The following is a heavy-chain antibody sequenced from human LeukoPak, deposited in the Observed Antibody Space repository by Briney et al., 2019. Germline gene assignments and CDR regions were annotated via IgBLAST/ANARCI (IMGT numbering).Heavy chain of an antibody. CDR1: GFTFSSYA. D-gene: IGHD3-9*01. CDR2: ISGSGGST. Sequence: GGSLRLSCAASGFTFSSYAMSWVRQAPGKGLEWVSAISGSGGSTYYADSVKGRFTISRDNSKNTLYLRMNSLRAEDTAVYYCAKNPYDISTGPYFDYWGQGTLVAVSS. J-gene: IGHJ4*02. CDR3: AKNPYDISTGPYFDY. V-gene: IGHV3-23*01.